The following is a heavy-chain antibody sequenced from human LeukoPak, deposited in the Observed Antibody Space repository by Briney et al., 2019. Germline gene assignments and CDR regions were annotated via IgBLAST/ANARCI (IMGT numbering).Heavy chain of an antibody. D-gene: IGHD3-22*01. J-gene: IGHJ4*02. CDR3: ARGYYYDSSGYGY. Sequence: SETPSLTCTVSGGSISSYYWSWIRQPPGKGLEWIGYIYYSGSTNYNPSLKSRVTISVDTSKNQFSLKLSSVTAADTAVYYCARGYYYDSSGYGYWGQGTLVTVSS. CDR2: IYYSGST. V-gene: IGHV4-59*08. CDR1: GGSISSYY.